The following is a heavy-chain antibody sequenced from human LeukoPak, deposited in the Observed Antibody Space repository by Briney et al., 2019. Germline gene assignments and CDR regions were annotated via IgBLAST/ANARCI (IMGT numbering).Heavy chain of an antibody. Sequence: PGGSLRLSCAASGFTVSSNYMTWVRQAPGKGLEWVSVIYSGGNTYYADSVKGRFTISRDNTKNTVYLQMNSLRADDTAVYYCARVLWFGGIYYFDYWGQGTLVTVSS. J-gene: IGHJ4*02. D-gene: IGHD3-10*01. CDR2: IYSGGNT. V-gene: IGHV3-66*01. CDR3: ARVLWFGGIYYFDY. CDR1: GFTVSSNY.